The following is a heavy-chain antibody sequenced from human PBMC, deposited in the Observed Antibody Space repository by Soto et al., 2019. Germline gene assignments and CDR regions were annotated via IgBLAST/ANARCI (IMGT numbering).Heavy chain of an antibody. D-gene: IGHD2-15*01. CDR1: GGSVISPNSY. Sequence: PSETLSLTCTVSGGSVISPNSYWGWIRRAPGKELEWLGNIYYSRSTYYIPSLESRLTISADTSKNQFSLRLTSVTAADTAVYYCARGSCNGGACAGALDVWGRGTTVTVSS. J-gene: IGHJ6*02. V-gene: IGHV4-39*01. CDR2: IYYSRST. CDR3: ARGSCNGGACAGALDV.